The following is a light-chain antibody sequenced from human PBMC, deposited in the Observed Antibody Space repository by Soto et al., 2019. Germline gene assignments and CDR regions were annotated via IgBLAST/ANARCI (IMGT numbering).Light chain of an antibody. Sequence: DIHMTQSASTLSGSFGDRVTITLRASQTIRSLLAWYQQKPGKAPKALIYDASRLGSGVPSRFSGSGSGTEFTLTISSLQPDDFATYYCQQYQTYATFGQGTRLEIK. CDR3: QQYQTYAT. CDR2: DAS. V-gene: IGKV1-5*01. CDR1: QTIRSL. J-gene: IGKJ5*01.